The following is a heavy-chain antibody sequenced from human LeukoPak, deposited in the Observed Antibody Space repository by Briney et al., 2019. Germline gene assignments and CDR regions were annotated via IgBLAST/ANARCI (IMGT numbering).Heavy chain of an antibody. Sequence: SETLSLTRAVSGGSISSSYWNWIRQPPGKGLGWIGYIYNSGSTYYNPSLTSRVTISVDTSKNQFSLKLSSVTAADTAVYYCARPYLGGYLGENWFDPWGQGTLVTVSS. V-gene: IGHV4-4*08. J-gene: IGHJ5*02. CDR3: ARPYLGGYLGENWFDP. D-gene: IGHD5-12*01. CDR2: IYNSGST. CDR1: GGSISSSY.